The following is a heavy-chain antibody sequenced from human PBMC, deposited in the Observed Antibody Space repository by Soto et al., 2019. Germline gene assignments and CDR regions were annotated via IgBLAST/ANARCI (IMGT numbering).Heavy chain of an antibody. Sequence: KQSQTLSLTCAVYGGSFSGYYWSWIRQPPGKGLEWIGEINHSGSTNYNPSLKSRVTISVDTSKNQFSLKLSSVTAADTAVYYCARGTGTKTWGYYYYYMDVWGKGTTVTVSS. J-gene: IGHJ6*03. D-gene: IGHD1-7*01. V-gene: IGHV4-34*01. CDR2: INHSGST. CDR1: GGSFSGYY. CDR3: ARGTGTKTWGYYYYYMDV.